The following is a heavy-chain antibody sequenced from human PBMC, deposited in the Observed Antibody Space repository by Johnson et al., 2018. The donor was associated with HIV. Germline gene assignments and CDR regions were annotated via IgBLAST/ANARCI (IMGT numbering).Heavy chain of an antibody. CDR2: MYYDGSNK. Sequence: QVQLVESGGGVVQPGRSLRLSCAASGFTFSSYAMHWVRQAPGKGLEWVAVMYYDGSNKYYADSVKGRFTISRDNSTNTLYLQMNSLSAEDTAVYYCAKETTGDTGAFDIWGQGTMVTVSS. J-gene: IGHJ3*02. CDR1: GFTFSSYA. CDR3: AKETTGDTGAFDI. V-gene: IGHV3-30-3*01. D-gene: IGHD7-27*01.